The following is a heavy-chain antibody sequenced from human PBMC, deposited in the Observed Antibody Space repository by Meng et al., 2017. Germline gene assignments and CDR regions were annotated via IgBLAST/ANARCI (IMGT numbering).Heavy chain of an antibody. J-gene: IGHJ4*02. D-gene: IGHD6-19*01. CDR2: IYHGGNT. V-gene: IGHV4/OR15-8*02. CDR3: ASWIYSCGWQ. Sequence: QVRRRQSGHGRWKPSGTLALTCFFSGGSIRRVDWWSWVRQPPGKGLEWIGEIYHGGNTNYNPSLKSRVTISIDKSKNQFSLKLSSVTAADTAVYYCASWIYSCGWQWGQGTLVTVSS. CDR1: GGSIRRVDW.